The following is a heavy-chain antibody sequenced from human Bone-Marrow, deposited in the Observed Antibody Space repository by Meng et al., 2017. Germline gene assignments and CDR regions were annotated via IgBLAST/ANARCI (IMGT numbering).Heavy chain of an antibody. Sequence: ASVKVSCKASGYTFTSYAMHWVRQAPGQRLEWMGWINAGNGNTKYSQKFQGRVTITRDTSASTAYMELSSLRSEDTAVYYCATGSGYSYGYYYYGMDVWGQGTTVTVSS. CDR2: INAGNGNT. D-gene: IGHD5-18*01. CDR1: GYTFTSYA. J-gene: IGHJ6*02. V-gene: IGHV1-3*01. CDR3: ATGSGYSYGYYYYGMDV.